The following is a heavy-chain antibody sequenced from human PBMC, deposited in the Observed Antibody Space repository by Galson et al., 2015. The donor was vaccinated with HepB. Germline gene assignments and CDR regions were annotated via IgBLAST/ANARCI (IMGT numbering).Heavy chain of an antibody. D-gene: IGHD6-13*01. J-gene: IGHJ5*02. CDR1: GFSFSTYG. V-gene: IGHV3-30*18. Sequence: SLRLSCAASGFSFSTYGIHWVRQAPGKGLEWVAVISYDESHTYYSDSVKGRFTISRDNSKNTVYLQMNSLGPEDTAVYYCAKDSQQGMPTAVLWNWFDTWGQGTLVTVSS. CDR3: AKDSQQGMPTAVLWNWFDT. CDR2: ISYDESHT.